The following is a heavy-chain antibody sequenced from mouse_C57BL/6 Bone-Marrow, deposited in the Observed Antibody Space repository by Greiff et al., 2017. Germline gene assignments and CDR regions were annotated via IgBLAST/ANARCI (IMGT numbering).Heavy chain of an antibody. J-gene: IGHJ4*01. D-gene: IGHD2-5*01. CDR1: GFTFSSYA. V-gene: IGHV5-4*01. CDR3: ARVYSNFHYYAMDY. Sequence: EVQLQESGGGLVKPGGSLKLSCAASGFTFSSYAMSWVRQTPEKRLEWVATISDGGSYTYYPDNVKGRFTISRDNAKNNLYLQMSHLKSEDTAMYYCARVYSNFHYYAMDYWGQGTSVTVSS. CDR2: ISDGGSYT.